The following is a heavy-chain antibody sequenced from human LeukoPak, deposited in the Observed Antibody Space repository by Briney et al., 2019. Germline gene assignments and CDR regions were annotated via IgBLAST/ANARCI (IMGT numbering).Heavy chain of an antibody. D-gene: IGHD6-13*01. CDR1: GFSPGTSGVG. J-gene: IGHJ4*02. CDR3: ALTKGSSSWYNFDY. V-gene: IGHV2-5*02. Sequence: ESGPTLLHPTPTLTLTCTFSGFSPGTSGVGVGWIRQPPVKALEWLSLTYWDDDKRYSPSLKSRLTITQDTSKNQVVLTMTNMDPVDTATYYCALTKGSSSWYNFDYWGQGTLVTVSS. CDR2: TYWDDDK.